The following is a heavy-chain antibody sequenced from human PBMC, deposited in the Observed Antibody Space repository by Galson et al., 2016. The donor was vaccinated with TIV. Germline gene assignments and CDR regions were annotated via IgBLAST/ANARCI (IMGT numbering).Heavy chain of an antibody. CDR1: GDTFSTYP. D-gene: IGHD5-18*01. CDR2: FIPLFGTA. Sequence: SVKVSCKASGDTFSTYPFNWVRQAPGQGLEWVGGFIPLFGTANYAQKFQGRVTITADESTSTLYMEVSSLRSEDTAVYYCAKDRNTAMDTYHYCYGMDVWGQGTTVIVSS. V-gene: IGHV1-69*13. CDR3: AKDRNTAMDTYHYCYGMDV. J-gene: IGHJ6*02.